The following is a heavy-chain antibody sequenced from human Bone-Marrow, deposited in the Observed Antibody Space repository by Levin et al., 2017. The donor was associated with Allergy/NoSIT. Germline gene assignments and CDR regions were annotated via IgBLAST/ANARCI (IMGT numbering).Heavy chain of an antibody. Sequence: LTGYYIHWVRQAPGQRLEYMGRIDPSSGDTEYGWKFQGRVTMTRDTSISTVNMELSRVTSDDTAVYYCARGARRAVSYWYFDLWGRGTVVTV. CDR3: ARGARRAVSYWYFDL. CDR1: LTGYY. CDR2: IDPSSGDT. J-gene: IGHJ2*01. V-gene: IGHV1-2*06. D-gene: IGHD3-16*02.